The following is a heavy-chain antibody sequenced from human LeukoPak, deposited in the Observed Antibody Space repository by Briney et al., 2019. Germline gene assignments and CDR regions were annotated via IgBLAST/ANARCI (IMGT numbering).Heavy chain of an antibody. CDR2: ISGSGGST. V-gene: IGHV3-23*01. J-gene: IGHJ4*02. Sequence: GGSLRLSCAASGFTFSSYAMSWVRRAPGKGLEWVSAISGSGGSTYYADSVKGRFTISRDNSKNTLYLQMNSLRAEDTAVYYCAKDQGITIFGVVIPAADYWGQGTLVTVSS. CDR3: AKDQGITIFGVVIPAADY. CDR1: GFTFSSYA. D-gene: IGHD3-3*01.